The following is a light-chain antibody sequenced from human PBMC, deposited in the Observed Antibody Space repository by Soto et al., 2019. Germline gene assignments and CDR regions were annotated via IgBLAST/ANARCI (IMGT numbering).Light chain of an antibody. CDR2: GAS. V-gene: IGKV1-12*01. CDR3: QQTNSLPLT. Sequence: DIQMTQSPSSVSASVGDRVTITCRASQGISRWLAWYQQKPGEAPKLLIYGASSLQSGVPSRFSCTGSGTDFTLTITSLQPEDFATYYCQQTNSLPLTFGGGTKVENK. CDR1: QGISRW. J-gene: IGKJ4*01.